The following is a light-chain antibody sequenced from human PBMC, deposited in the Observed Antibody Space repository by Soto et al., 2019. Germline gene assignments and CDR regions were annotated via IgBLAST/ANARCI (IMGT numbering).Light chain of an antibody. CDR3: RQYGRSLGFA. Sequence: EIVLTQSPVTLSLSPGERATLSCRASQSVGSNYLAWYQQQPGQAPRLLIYDASSRATGIPDRFSGSGSGTDFTLTISRLEPEDFAVYYCRQYGRSLGFAVGGGTKVEIK. V-gene: IGKV3-20*01. CDR2: DAS. J-gene: IGKJ4*01. CDR1: QSVGSNY.